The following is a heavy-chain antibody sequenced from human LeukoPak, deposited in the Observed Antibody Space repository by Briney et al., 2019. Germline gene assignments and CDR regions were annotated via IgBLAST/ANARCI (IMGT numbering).Heavy chain of an antibody. J-gene: IGHJ5*02. CDR1: GFTFSNYW. D-gene: IGHD2-2*01. CDR3: AREASLYCSGNNCYWAFDL. CDR2: IKQDESKR. V-gene: IGHV3-7*01. Sequence: GGSLRLSCEASGFTFSNYWMSWVRQAPGKGLEWVAKIKQDESKRYYVGSVKGRFTISRDNAKNSMYLQINSLRAEDTAVYYCAREASLYCSGNNCYWAFDLWGQGTLVTVSS.